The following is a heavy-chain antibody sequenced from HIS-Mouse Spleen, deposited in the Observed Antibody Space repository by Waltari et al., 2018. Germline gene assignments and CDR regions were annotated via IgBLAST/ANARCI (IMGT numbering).Heavy chain of an antibody. CDR2: IYYSGST. V-gene: IGHV4-39*07. D-gene: IGHD6-13*01. Sequence: QLQLQESGPGLVKPSETLSLTCPVPGGSTSSFSYYWGWVRQPPGKGLEWIGSIYYSGSTYYNPSLKSRVTISVDTSKNQFSLKLSSVTAADTAVYYCAREIPYSSSWYDWYFDLWGRGTLVTVSS. CDR3: AREIPYSSSWYDWYFDL. J-gene: IGHJ2*01. CDR1: GGSTSSFSYY.